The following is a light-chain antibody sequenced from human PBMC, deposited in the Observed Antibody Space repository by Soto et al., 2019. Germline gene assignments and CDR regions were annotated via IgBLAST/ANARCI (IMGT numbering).Light chain of an antibody. Sequence: IQLTQSPSSLSASIGDRVTITCRASQGISSYLAWYQQKPGKAPKLLIYAASTLQSGVPSRFSGSGSGTDFTLTINSLQPEDFATYYCQQLNNYPFTFGQGTRLEIK. CDR3: QQLNNYPFT. CDR1: QGISSY. V-gene: IGKV1-9*01. CDR2: AAS. J-gene: IGKJ5*01.